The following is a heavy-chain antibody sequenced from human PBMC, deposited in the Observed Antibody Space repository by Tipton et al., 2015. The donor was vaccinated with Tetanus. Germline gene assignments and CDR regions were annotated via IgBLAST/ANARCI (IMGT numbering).Heavy chain of an antibody. V-gene: IGHV3-33*01. Sequence: SLRLSCAASGFIFSSYGIHWVRQAPGKGLEWVAVSWYDGTDKYYADSVKGRFTTSRDNSKNTLYLQMNSLRAEDTALYYCAREADCSGGSCFSGDFDTWGQGTQVTVSS. CDR3: AREADCSGGSCFSGDFDT. D-gene: IGHD2-15*01. J-gene: IGHJ4*02. CDR1: GFIFSSYG. CDR2: SWYDGTDK.